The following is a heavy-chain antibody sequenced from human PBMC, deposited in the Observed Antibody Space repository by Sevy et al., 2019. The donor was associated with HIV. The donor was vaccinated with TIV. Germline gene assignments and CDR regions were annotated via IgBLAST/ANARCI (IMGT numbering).Heavy chain of an antibody. CDR3: ARRFLEWQYYYYGMDV. CDR1: GGSFSGYY. D-gene: IGHD3-3*01. J-gene: IGHJ6*02. Sequence: SETLSLTCAVYGGSFSGYYWSWIRQPPGKGLEWIGEINHSGSTNYNPSLKSRVTISVDTSKNQFSLKLSSVTAADTAVYYCARRFLEWQYYYYGMDVWGQGTTVTVSS. V-gene: IGHV4-34*01. CDR2: INHSGST.